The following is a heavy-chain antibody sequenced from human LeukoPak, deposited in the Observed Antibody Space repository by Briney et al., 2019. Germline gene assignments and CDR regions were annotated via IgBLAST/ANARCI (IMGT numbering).Heavy chain of an antibody. CDR1: GFTFSSYE. D-gene: IGHD2-15*01. V-gene: IGHV3-48*03. Sequence: GGSLRLSCAASGFTFSSYEMNWVRQAPGKGLEWVSYISSSGSTIYYADSVKGRFTISRDNAKNSLYLQMNSLRAEDTAVYYCASWGVVVVAATDVWGQGTTVTVSS. CDR3: ASWGVVVVAATDV. CDR2: ISSSGSTI. J-gene: IGHJ6*02.